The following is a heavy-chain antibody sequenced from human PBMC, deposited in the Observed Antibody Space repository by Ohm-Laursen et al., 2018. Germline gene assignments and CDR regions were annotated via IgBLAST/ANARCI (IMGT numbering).Heavy chain of an antibody. Sequence: GSLRLSCSASGFTFSSYAMSWVRQAPGKGLEWVSAISGSGGSTYYADSVKGRFTISRDNSKNTLYLQMNSLRAEDTAVYYCAKLLSGGPFPPGAFDIWGQGTMVTVSS. CDR3: AKLLSGGPFPPGAFDI. CDR2: ISGSGGST. J-gene: IGHJ3*02. V-gene: IGHV3-23*01. CDR1: GFTFSSYA. D-gene: IGHD6-19*01.